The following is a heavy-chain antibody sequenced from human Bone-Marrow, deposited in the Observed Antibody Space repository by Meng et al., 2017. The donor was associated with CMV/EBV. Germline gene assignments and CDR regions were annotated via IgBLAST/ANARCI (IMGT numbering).Heavy chain of an antibody. J-gene: IGHJ6*02. V-gene: IGHV3-11*04. CDR3: ARVSSEDFWSGRYPSGCYGMDV. D-gene: IGHD3-3*01. CDR2: ISSSGSTI. CDR1: GGSISSSSYY. Sequence: LSLTCTVSGGSISSSSYYWGWIRQPPGKGLEWVSYISSSGSTIYYADSVRGRFTISRDNAKNSLYLQMNSLRVEDTAVYYCARVSSEDFWSGRYPSGCYGMDVWGQGTTVTVSS.